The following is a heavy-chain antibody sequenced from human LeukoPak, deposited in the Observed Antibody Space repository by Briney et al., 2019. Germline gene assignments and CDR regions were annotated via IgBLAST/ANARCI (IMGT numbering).Heavy chain of an antibody. D-gene: IGHD5-12*01. CDR1: GFTFDDYG. V-gene: IGHV3-20*04. CDR2: INWNGGST. CDR3: ARVLHIVATLDS. Sequence: GGSLRLSCAASGFTFDDYGMSWVRQAPGKGLVWVSGINWNGGSTGYADSVKGRFTISRDNAKNSLYLQMNSLRAEDTALYYCARVLHIVATLDSWGQGTLVTVSS. J-gene: IGHJ4*02.